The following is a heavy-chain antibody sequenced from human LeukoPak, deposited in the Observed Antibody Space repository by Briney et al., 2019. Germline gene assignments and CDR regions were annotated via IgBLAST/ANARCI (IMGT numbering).Heavy chain of an antibody. CDR3: TRVRDYYGSGSYYGYYFDC. V-gene: IGHV3-49*04. J-gene: IGHJ4*02. Sequence: PGGSLRLSCTASGFTFGDYAMTWVRQAPGKGLEWVGFIGSTASGGATEYAASVKGRFTISRDDSKSIAYLQMNSLKAEDTAVYYCTRVRDYYGSGSYYGYYFDCWGQGSLVTVSS. CDR1: GFTFGDYA. CDR2: IGSTASGGAT. D-gene: IGHD3-10*01.